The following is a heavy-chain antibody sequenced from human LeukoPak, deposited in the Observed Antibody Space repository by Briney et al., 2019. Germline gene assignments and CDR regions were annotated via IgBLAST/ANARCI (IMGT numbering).Heavy chain of an antibody. J-gene: IGHJ6*02. CDR2: IYYSGST. CDR1: GGSISSYY. Sequence: PSETLSLTCTVSGGSISSYYWSWIRQPPGKGLEWIGYIYYSGSTNYNPSLKSRVTISVDTSKNQFSLKLSSVTAADTAVYYCARHEGSKGGRLYYYYYYGMDVWGQGTTVTVSS. CDR3: ARHEGSKGGRLYYYYYYGMDV. V-gene: IGHV4-59*08. D-gene: IGHD2-2*01.